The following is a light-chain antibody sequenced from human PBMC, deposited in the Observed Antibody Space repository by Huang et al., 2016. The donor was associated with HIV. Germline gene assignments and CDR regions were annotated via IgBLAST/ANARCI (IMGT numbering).Light chain of an antibody. CDR1: QNTNTY. J-gene: IGKJ2*01. CDR2: SAS. Sequence: DIRMTQSPPSLSASVGDRVIITCRASQNTNTYLNWYQQKPGKAPKRLIYSASNLEGGVPSRFSGSGSGTDFTLTISSLQLEDLSTFYCQQSYSAPYTFGQGTKLEIK. V-gene: IGKV1-39*01. CDR3: QQSYSAPYT.